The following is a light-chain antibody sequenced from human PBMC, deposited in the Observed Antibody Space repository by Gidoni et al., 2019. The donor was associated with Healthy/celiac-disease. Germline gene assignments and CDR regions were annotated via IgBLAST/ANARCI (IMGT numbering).Light chain of an antibody. CDR1: NIGSKR. CDR2: DDS. CDR3: QVWDSSGDHLYV. J-gene: IGLJ1*01. V-gene: IGLV3-21*02. Sequence: SYVLTQSPSVSVAPGQTARITCGGNNIGSKRVHWYQQKPGQAPVLVVYDDSDRPSGIPERFSGSNSGNTATLTISRVEAGDEADYYCQVWDSSGDHLYVFGTGTKVTVL.